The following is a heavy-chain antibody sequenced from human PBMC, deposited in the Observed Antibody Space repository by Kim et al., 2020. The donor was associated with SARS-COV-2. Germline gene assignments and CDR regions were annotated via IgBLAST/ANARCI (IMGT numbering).Heavy chain of an antibody. D-gene: IGHD3-10*01. CDR2: T. J-gene: IGHJ4*02. CDR3: AREYYYGFDY. V-gene: IGHV3-11*05. Sequence: TKYEDAVKGQPTLTRENTKNCVYLQMNSLRAEDTAVYYCAREYYYGFDYWGQGTLVTVSS.